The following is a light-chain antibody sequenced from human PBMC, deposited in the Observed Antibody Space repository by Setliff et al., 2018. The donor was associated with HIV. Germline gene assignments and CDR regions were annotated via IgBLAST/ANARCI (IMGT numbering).Light chain of an antibody. CDR1: SSDVGSYDY. Sequence: QSVLTQPDPVSGSPVQSITISCTGTSSDVGSYDYVSWYQQHPAKAPKLVIFDVRNRPSGISLRFSGSKSANTASLTIPGLQVEDGADYYCCSFTTSATLCLYVFGTVTKVTVL. V-gene: IGLV2-14*03. J-gene: IGLJ1*01. CDR2: DVR. CDR3: CSFTTSATLCLYV.